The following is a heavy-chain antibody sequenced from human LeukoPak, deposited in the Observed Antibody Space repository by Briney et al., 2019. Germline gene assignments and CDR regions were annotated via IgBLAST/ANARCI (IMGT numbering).Heavy chain of an antibody. CDR2: ISSSSSYI. J-gene: IGHJ5*02. CDR1: GFTFSSYS. V-gene: IGHV3-21*01. Sequence: GGSLRLSCAASGFTFSSYSMNWVRQAPGKGLEWVSSISSSSSYIYYADSVEGRFTISRDNAKNSLYLQMNSLRAEDTAVYYCARDPGSSWSVNWFDPWGQGTLVTVSS. CDR3: ARDPGSSWSVNWFDP. D-gene: IGHD6-13*01.